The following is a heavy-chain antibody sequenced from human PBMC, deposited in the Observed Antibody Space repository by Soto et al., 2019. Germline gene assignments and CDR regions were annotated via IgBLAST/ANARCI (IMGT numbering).Heavy chain of an antibody. Sequence: SETLSLTCTVSGGSLTTYQWSWIRQPPGKGLEWIGGYSGFTDYNPSLESRATISVDHSKSQFSLTLRSVTAADTAVYYCARDYGDYSFFFDYWGQGALVTVSS. CDR3: ARDYGDYSFFFDY. CDR2: YSGFT. D-gene: IGHD4-17*01. V-gene: IGHV4-59*01. J-gene: IGHJ4*02. CDR1: GGSLTTYQ.